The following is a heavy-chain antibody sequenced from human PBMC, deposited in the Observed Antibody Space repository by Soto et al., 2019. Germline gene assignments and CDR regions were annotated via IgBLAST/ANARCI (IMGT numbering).Heavy chain of an antibody. J-gene: IGHJ4*02. CDR3: ARRKERSGPYYLDL. V-gene: IGHV1-8*01. Sequence: ASVKVSCKASGVTFITSDFSWVRQAAGQGLEWMGWMNPNNGNAGFAQKFRGRINMTRNTSISTAYLELSSLRSDDSAVYFCARRKERSGPYYLDLWGQGTQVTVSS. CDR1: GVTFITSD. D-gene: IGHD6-25*01. CDR2: MNPNNGNA.